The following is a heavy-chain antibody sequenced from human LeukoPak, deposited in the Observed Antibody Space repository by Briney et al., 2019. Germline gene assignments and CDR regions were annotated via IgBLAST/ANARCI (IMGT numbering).Heavy chain of an antibody. Sequence: QTRSLTCAVDTGSFSRYYWSWIRQPPRKLREWNGETNHIVRTNNNPSLKSRVTRSVDTCKNQFSLKLSSVTAADTAVYYRARGDYDILTGYPYYYYYGMDVWGPGTTVTVSS. CDR3: ARGDYDILTGYPYYYYYGMDV. CDR1: TGSFSRYY. CDR2: TNHIVRT. D-gene: IGHD3-9*01. V-gene: IGHV4-34*01. J-gene: IGHJ6*02.